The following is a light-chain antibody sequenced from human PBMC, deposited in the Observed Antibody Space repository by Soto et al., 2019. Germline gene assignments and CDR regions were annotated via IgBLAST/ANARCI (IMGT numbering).Light chain of an antibody. CDR2: LAS. CDR3: QQDGSSPWT. V-gene: IGKV3-20*01. Sequence: EIVLTQSPGTLSLSPGERATLSCRASQSITSNYLAWYQQKPGQAPRLLIYLASNRAAGIPDRFSGSGSGADLTLTINRLEPEDFAVYFCQQDGSSPWTFGPGTKVDIK. CDR1: QSITSNY. J-gene: IGKJ1*01.